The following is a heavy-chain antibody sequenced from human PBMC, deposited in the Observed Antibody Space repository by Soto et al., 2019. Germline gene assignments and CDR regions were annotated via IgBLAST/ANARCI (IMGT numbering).Heavy chain of an antibody. V-gene: IGHV1-3*01. CDR1: GYTFTSYA. CDR3: AKDTYYHDSSGYYVFDH. J-gene: IGHJ4*02. Sequence: ASVKVSFKASGYTFTSYAMHWVRQAPGQRLEWMGWINAGNGNTKYSQKFQGRVTITRDTSASTAYMELSSLRSEDTAVYYCAKDTYYHDSSGYYVFDHWGQGTLVTVSS. D-gene: IGHD3-22*01. CDR2: INAGNGNT.